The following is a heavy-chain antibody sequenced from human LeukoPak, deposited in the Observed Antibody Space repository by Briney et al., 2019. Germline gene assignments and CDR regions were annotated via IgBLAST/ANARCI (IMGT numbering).Heavy chain of an antibody. D-gene: IGHD2-15*01. J-gene: IGHJ4*02. Sequence: PGGSLRLSCAASGFTLSSYAMSWVRQAPGKGLEWVSSICVSDGSTYYADSVKGRFLISRDNSKDTLYLQMNRLRAEDTARYYCAKGGTDSCYTGNAYWGQGALVTVSS. CDR3: AKGGTDSCYTGNAY. V-gene: IGHV3-23*01. CDR1: GFTLSSYA. CDR2: ICVSDGST.